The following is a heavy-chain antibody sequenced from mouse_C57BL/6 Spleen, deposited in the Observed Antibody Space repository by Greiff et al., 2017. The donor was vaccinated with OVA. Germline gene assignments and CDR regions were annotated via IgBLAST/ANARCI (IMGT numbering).Heavy chain of an antibody. CDR3: ARRYYGSSYEGFAY. D-gene: IGHD1-1*01. Sequence: QVQLQQSGAELARPGASVKLSCKASGYTFTSYGISWVKQRTGQGLEWIGEIYPRSGNTYYNEKFKGKATLTADKSSSTAYMELRSLTSEDSAVYFCARRYYGSSYEGFAYWGQGTLVTVSA. CDR2: IYPRSGNT. V-gene: IGHV1-81*01. J-gene: IGHJ3*01. CDR1: GYTFTSYG.